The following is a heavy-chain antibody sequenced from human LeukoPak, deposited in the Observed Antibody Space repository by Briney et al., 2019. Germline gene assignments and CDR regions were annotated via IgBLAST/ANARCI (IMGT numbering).Heavy chain of an antibody. V-gene: IGHV1-69*05. CDR3: TRAPIPGIAAAVDY. Sequence: SVKVSCKASGGTFSSYAISWVRQAPGQGLEWMGRIIPIFGTANYAQKFQGRVTITTDESTSTAYMELSSLRSEDTAVYYCTRAPIPGIAAAVDYWGQGTLVTVSS. CDR2: IIPIFGTA. J-gene: IGHJ4*02. CDR1: GGTFSSYA. D-gene: IGHD6-13*01.